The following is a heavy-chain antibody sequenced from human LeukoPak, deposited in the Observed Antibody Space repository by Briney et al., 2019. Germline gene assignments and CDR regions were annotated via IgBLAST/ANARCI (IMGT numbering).Heavy chain of an antibody. CDR1: GFTFSSYG. CDR2: ISYDGSNK. Sequence: GGSLRLSCAASGFTFSSYGMHWVRQAPGKGLEWVAVISYDGSNKYYADSVKGRFTISRDNSKNTLYLQMNSLRAEDTAVYYCAKDNEVGYYDSSGQIDYWGQGTLVTVSS. J-gene: IGHJ4*02. V-gene: IGHV3-30*18. CDR3: AKDNEVGYYDSSGQIDY. D-gene: IGHD3-22*01.